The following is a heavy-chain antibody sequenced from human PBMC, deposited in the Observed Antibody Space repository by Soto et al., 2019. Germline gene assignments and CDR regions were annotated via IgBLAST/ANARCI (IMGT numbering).Heavy chain of an antibody. V-gene: IGHV3-23*01. CDR1: EFTFNSYA. J-gene: IGHJ4*02. CDR2: IIGSGAIT. D-gene: IGHD2-21*02. Sequence: EVQLLESGGDLVQPGGSLRLSCVASEFTFNSYAMSWVRQAPGMGLEWVSSIIGSGAITYYADSVKGRFTISRDNSKSTLYLQMNSLRVEDTALYYCAKDARDIGGNSGIDYWGQGTLVTVSS. CDR3: AKDARDIGGNSGIDY.